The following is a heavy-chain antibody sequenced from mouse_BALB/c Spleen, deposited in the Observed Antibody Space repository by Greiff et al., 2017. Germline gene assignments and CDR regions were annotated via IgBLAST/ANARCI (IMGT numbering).Heavy chain of an antibody. CDR3: AILTPAY. CDR2: ISYSGST. Sequence: EVKLVESGPGLVKPSQSLSLTCTVTGYSITSDYAWNWIRQFPGNKLEWMGYISYSGSTSYNPSLKSRISITRDTSKNQFFLQLNSVTTEDTATYYCAILTPAYWGQGTLVTVSA. CDR1: GYSITSDYA. V-gene: IGHV3-2*02. J-gene: IGHJ3*01.